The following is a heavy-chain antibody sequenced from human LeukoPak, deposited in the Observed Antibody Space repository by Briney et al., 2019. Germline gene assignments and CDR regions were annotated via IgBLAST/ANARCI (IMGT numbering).Heavy chain of an antibody. CDR3: ARDSPEDFYDSTGSYDFDI. J-gene: IGHJ3*02. CDR2: ICAYNDNT. V-gene: IGHV1-18*01. Sequence: ASVKVSCKASGYSFSSYGISWVRQAPGQGLEWMGWICAYNDNTKFAQNFQGRVSMTTDTPTSTAYMELRSLRSDDTAVYYCARDSPEDFYDSTGSYDFDIWGQGTMVTISS. D-gene: IGHD3-22*01. CDR1: GYSFSSYG.